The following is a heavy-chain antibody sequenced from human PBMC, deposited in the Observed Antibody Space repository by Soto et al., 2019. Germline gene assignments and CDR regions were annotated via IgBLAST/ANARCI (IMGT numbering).Heavy chain of an antibody. CDR3: ASESRRSAYRKPFEF. D-gene: IGHD2-2*02. CDR1: GFTFISYS. CDR2: ISSSIIYI. V-gene: IGHV3-21*01. J-gene: IGHJ4*02. Sequence: GGSLRLSCAASGFTFISYSINWVRHAPWKWLEWVSSISSSIIYIYYADSVNGRFTISRDNAKNSLYLQMNSLRAEDTAVYYCASESRRSAYRKPFEFWREGILDIVSS.